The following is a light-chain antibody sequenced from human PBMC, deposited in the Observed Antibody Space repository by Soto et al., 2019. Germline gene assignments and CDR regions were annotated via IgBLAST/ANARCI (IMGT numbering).Light chain of an antibody. Sequence: VVMTQSPLSLPVTLGEPASVSCRSSQSLVDNDGYSYLSWFQQRPGQSPRRLIYKISNRDSGVPDRFSGSGSDTDFTLKISRVEPEEVAVYYCMQGTHWPYTFGQGTQLEIK. CDR1: QSLVDNDGYSY. V-gene: IGKV2-30*01. CDR3: MQGTHWPYT. CDR2: KIS. J-gene: IGKJ2*01.